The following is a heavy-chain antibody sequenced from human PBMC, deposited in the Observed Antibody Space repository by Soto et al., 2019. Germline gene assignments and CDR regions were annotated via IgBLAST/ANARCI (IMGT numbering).Heavy chain of an antibody. Sequence: SETLSLTCTVSGGSISSSSYYWGWIRQPPGKGLEWIGSIYYSGSTYYNPSLKSRVTISVDTSKNQFSLKLSSVTAADTAVYYCARSPWGIPYYFDYWGQGTLVTVSS. CDR1: GGSISSSSYY. CDR2: IYYSGST. V-gene: IGHV4-39*01. J-gene: IGHJ4*02. CDR3: ARSPWGIPYYFDY. D-gene: IGHD3-16*01.